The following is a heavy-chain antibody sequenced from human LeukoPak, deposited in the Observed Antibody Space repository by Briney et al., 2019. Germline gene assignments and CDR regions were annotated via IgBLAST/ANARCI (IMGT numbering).Heavy chain of an antibody. CDR3: AKGNRDGYNFDY. D-gene: IGHD5-24*01. Sequence: PGGSLRLSCAASGFAFSISAMSWVRQAPGKGLEWVPAISGSGSTSDSADSVKGRFTISRDNSKNTLYLQMNSLRAEDTAVYYCAKGNRDGYNFDYWGQGTLVTVSS. CDR2: ISGSGSTS. V-gene: IGHV3-23*01. J-gene: IGHJ4*02. CDR1: GFAFSISA.